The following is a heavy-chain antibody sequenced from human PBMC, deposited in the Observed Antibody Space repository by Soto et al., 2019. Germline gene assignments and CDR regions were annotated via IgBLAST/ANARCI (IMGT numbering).Heavy chain of an antibody. D-gene: IGHD6-19*01. CDR3: ARRSSGWYFDY. Sequence: EVQLLESGGGLVQPGGSLRLSCAASGFTFSSYAMNWVRQAPGKGLEWVSVISGSGGSTYYADSVKGRFTISRDNSKNTLYLQINSLRGEDTAVYYCARRSSGWYFDYWGQGTLVTVSS. V-gene: IGHV3-23*01. CDR1: GFTFSSYA. J-gene: IGHJ4*02. CDR2: ISGSGGST.